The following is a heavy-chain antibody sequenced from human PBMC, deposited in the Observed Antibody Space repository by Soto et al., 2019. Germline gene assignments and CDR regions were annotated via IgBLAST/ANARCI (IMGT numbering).Heavy chain of an antibody. J-gene: IGHJ4*02. Sequence: ASVKVSCKASGYTFTSYGISWVRQAPGQGLEWMGWISAYNGNTNYAQKLQGRVTMTTDTSTSTAYMELRSLRSDDTAVYYCARRTVAYCGGDCYKFDYWGQGTLVTVSS. D-gene: IGHD2-21*02. CDR1: GYTFTSYG. CDR3: ARRTVAYCGGDCYKFDY. V-gene: IGHV1-18*01. CDR2: ISAYNGNT.